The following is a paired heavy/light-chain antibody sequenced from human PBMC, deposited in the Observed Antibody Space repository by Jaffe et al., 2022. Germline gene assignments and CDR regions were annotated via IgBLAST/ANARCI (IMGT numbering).Light chain of an antibody. CDR2: KAS. CDR3: QQYNSPLGLWT. CDR1: QSISSW. Sequence: DIQMTQSPSTLSASVGDRVTITCRASQSISSWLAWYQQKPGKAPKLLIYKASSLESGVPSRFSGSGSGTEFTLTISSLQPDDFATYYCQQYNSPLGLWTFGQGTKVEIK. V-gene: IGKV1-5*03. J-gene: IGKJ1*01.
Heavy chain of an antibody. CDR2: IRSKAYGGTT. CDR1: GFTFGDYA. D-gene: IGHD3-16*02. V-gene: IGHV3-49*04. CDR3: TRMYYDYVWGSYRGDYFQH. Sequence: EVQLVESGGGLVQPGRSLRLSCTASGFTFGDYAMSWVRQAPGKGLEWVGFIRSKAYGGTTEYAASVKGRFTISRDDSKSIAYLQMNSLKTEDTAVYYCTRMYYDYVWGSYRGDYFQHWGQGTLVTVSS. J-gene: IGHJ1*01.